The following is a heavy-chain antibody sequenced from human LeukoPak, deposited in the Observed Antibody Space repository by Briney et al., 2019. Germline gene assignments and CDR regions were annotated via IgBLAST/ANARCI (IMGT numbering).Heavy chain of an antibody. V-gene: IGHV3-21*01. CDR1: GFTFSRYS. CDR2: FTSMSRTI. D-gene: IGHD6-13*01. Sequence: GGSLRLSCAASGFTFSRYSMTWVRQAPGKGLEWVSSFTSMSRTIYYADSVKGRFTISRDDAKESLYLQMNSLRAEDTAIYYCARQSSGIAATDKIDYWGQGALVTASS. J-gene: IGHJ4*02. CDR3: ARQSSGIAATDKIDY.